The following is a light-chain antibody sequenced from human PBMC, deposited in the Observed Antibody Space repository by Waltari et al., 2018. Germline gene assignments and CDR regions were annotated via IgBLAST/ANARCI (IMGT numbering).Light chain of an antibody. CDR2: EAN. Sequence: QSALTQPASVSGSPGQSITISCTETTSDVGSYHLVSWYQQHPGTAPKLMIYEANKRPSGVSNRFSCSKSGNTASLTISGLHAEDEADYSCFSYVDSSTSVFGGGTKLTVL. CDR1: TSDVGSYHL. J-gene: IGLJ2*01. V-gene: IGLV2-23*01. CDR3: FSYVDSSTSV.